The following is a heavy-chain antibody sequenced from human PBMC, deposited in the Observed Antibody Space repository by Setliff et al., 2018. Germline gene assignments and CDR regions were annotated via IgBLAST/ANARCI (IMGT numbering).Heavy chain of an antibody. CDR3: ARASSGWYSAYYYYRDV. V-gene: IGHV4-61*09. J-gene: IGHJ6*03. D-gene: IGHD6-19*01. CDR2: INRRGST. CDR1: GGSVNSGYDN. Sequence: KPSETLSLTCTVSGGSVNSGYDNWNWLRQPAGKGLEWIGHINRRGSTNFSPSLKSRVTISLDTSKNQFSLNLTSVTAADTAVYYCARASSGWYSAYYYYRDVWGKGTTVTVSS.